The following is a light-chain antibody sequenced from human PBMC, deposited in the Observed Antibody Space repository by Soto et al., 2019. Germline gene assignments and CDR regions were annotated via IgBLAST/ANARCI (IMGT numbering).Light chain of an antibody. CDR1: SSNIGSNT. J-gene: IGLJ1*01. CDR3: AAWDDSPSYV. V-gene: IGLV1-44*01. Sequence: QSVLTQPPSASGTPGQRVTISCSGSSSNIGSNTVNWYQQLPGTAPKLLIYSNNQRPSGVPDRFSGSKSGTSASLAISGLQSEAEADYYCAAWDDSPSYVFGTGTKLTVL. CDR2: SNN.